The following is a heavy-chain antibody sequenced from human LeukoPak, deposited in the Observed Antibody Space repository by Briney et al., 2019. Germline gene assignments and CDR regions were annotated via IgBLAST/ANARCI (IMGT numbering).Heavy chain of an antibody. V-gene: IGHV3-23*01. CDR1: GFTFNTYA. CDR2: ISGNGLST. J-gene: IGHJ4*01. Sequence: GGSLRLSCAASGFTFNTYAMAWVRQAPGKGLEWVSSISGNGLSTYYADSVKGRFTISRDNSKSTLYLQMNSLRGDDTAVYHCAGDGGSYLQPTGYWGQGTLVTVSS. D-gene: IGHD1-26*01. CDR3: AGDGGSYLQPTGY.